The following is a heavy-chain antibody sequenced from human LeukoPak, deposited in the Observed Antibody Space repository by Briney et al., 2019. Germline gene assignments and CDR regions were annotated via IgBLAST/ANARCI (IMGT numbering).Heavy chain of an antibody. D-gene: IGHD3-10*01. CDR2: IKSKTDGGTT. CDR3: TLPGGSGSYYDY. J-gene: IGHJ4*02. CDR1: GFTFSNAW. V-gene: IGHV3-15*01. Sequence: GGSLRLSCAASGFTFSNAWLNWVRQAPGKGLEWVGHIKSKTDGGTTDYAAPVKGRFTISRDDSKNTMFLQMNSLKTEDTAVYYCTLPGGSGSYYDYWGQGTLVTVSS.